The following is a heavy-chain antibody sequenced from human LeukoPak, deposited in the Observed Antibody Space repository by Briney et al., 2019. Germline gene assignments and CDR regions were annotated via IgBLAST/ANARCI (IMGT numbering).Heavy chain of an antibody. D-gene: IGHD3-10*02. CDR3: ARVVRGGVFDH. Sequence: SETLSLTCSVSGGSISSFYWNWIRQPPGKGLEWIGDIYSSGDTNYSPSLQSRVTISVDTSKNQFSLQLSSMTAADTAVYYCARVVRGGVFDHWGQGALVTVSS. CDR1: GGSISSFY. CDR2: IYSSGDT. J-gene: IGHJ4*02. V-gene: IGHV4-4*09.